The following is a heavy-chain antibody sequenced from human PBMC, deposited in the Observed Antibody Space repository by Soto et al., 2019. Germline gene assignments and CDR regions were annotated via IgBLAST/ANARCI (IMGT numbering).Heavy chain of an antibody. V-gene: IGHV4-4*02. D-gene: IGHD3-10*01. CDR1: GASISSSSW. Sequence: QVHLRESGPGLVKPSGTLSLTCAVSGASISSSSWWSWVRQPPGKGLEWIGEIYHIGITHYTPSLKRRGTISVEKAEKNLSLELTSLARPDTAVEYRGRGPRGTKNGILKGGNRGPGALVIVSS. CDR3: GRGPRGTKNGILKGGN. J-gene: IGHJ4*02. CDR2: IYHIGIT.